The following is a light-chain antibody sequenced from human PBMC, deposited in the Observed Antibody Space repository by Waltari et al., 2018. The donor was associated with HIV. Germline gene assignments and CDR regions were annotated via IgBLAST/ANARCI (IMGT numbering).Light chain of an antibody. Sequence: DIQMTQSPSSLSASVGDRVTITCRASQSISTYLNWYQEKTGKAPNLLIYGASSLHSWVPSRFSGSGSGTEFTLTISSLQLEDFATYYCQQSYSTLMYTFGQGTKLEIK. J-gene: IGKJ2*01. CDR1: QSISTY. CDR3: QQSYSTLMYT. CDR2: GAS. V-gene: IGKV1-39*01.